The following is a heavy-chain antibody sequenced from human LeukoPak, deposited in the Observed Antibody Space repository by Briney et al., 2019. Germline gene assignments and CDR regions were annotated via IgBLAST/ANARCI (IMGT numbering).Heavy chain of an antibody. CDR1: VFTLSSYW. Sequence: PGGSLRLSCAASVFTLSSYWMSWVRDAPGKGLEWVAHIRQDGNDKYYVDSVKGRFTISRDNTKNSLYLQMNSLRAEDTAVYYCARYATSSGSRWLEPWGQGTLVTVSS. CDR2: IRQDGNDK. CDR3: ARYATSSGSRWLEP. V-gene: IGHV3-7*01. D-gene: IGHD6-19*01. J-gene: IGHJ5*02.